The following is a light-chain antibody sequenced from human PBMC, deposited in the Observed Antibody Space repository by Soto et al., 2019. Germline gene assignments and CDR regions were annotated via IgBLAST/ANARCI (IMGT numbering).Light chain of an antibody. CDR3: QQYNNWPPWT. J-gene: IGKJ2*02. V-gene: IGKV3-15*01. Sequence: EIVMTQSPATLSVSPGERATLSCRASQSVSSNLAWYQQKPGQAARLLIYGASTRPTGIPARVSGSRSGTEFTLTISSLQSEDFAVYYCQQYNNWPPWTFGQGTKLEIK. CDR1: QSVSSN. CDR2: GAS.